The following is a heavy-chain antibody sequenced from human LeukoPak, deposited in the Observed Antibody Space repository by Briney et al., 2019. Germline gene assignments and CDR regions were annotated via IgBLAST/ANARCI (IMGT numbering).Heavy chain of an antibody. D-gene: IGHD6-6*01. CDR2: IKQDGSEK. CDR1: GFTFSSYW. Sequence: GGSLRLSCAASGFTFSSYWMSWVRQAPGKGLEWVANIKQDGSEKYYVDSVKGRFTISRDNAKNSLYLQMNSLRAEDTAVYYCARVPYSSSYNWFDPWGQGTLVTVSS. V-gene: IGHV3-7*01. J-gene: IGHJ5*02. CDR3: ARVPYSSSYNWFDP.